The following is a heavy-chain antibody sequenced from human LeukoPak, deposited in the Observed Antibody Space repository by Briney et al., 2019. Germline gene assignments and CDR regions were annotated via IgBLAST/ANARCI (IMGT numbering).Heavy chain of an antibody. J-gene: IGHJ5*02. D-gene: IGHD1-1*01. CDR1: GFRFNTYA. Sequence: PGGSLRLSCAASGFRFNTYAMNWVRQAPGKGLEWVSAISGSGGSTYYADSVKGRFTISRDNSKNTLYLQMNSLRAEDTAVYYCAKADDGKNWFDPWGQGTLVTVSS. V-gene: IGHV3-23*01. CDR2: ISGSGGST. CDR3: AKADDGKNWFDP.